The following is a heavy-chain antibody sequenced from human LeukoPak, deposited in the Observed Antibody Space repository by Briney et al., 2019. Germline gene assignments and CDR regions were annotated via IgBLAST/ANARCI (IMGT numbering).Heavy chain of an antibody. CDR1: GYTFTSYD. Sequence: RASVKVSCKASGYTFTSYDINWVRQATGQGLEWMGWMNPNSGITGYAQKFQGRVTMTRNTSISTAYMELSSLRSEDTAVYYCARVSMIDGSGSYYGYWGQGTLVTVSS. V-gene: IGHV1-8*01. CDR3: ARVSMIDGSGSYYGY. J-gene: IGHJ4*02. CDR2: MNPNSGIT. D-gene: IGHD3-10*01.